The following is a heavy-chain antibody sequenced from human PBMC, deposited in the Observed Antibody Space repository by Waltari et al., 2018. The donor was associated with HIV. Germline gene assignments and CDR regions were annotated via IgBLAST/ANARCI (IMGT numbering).Heavy chain of an antibody. CDR3: AKGPTLTSPPTYFNY. Sequence: EDHLVESGGGLVQPGRSLRLACAASGCNCCYYATNWVRQTPGKGLELVSGISWNSGSIGYADSVKGRFTISRDNAKNSLFLQMNSLRPEDTAFYYCAKGPTLTSPPTYFNYWGQGTLVTVSS. D-gene: IGHD2-2*01. CDR2: ISWNSGSI. J-gene: IGHJ4*02. CDR1: GCNCCYYA. V-gene: IGHV3-9*01.